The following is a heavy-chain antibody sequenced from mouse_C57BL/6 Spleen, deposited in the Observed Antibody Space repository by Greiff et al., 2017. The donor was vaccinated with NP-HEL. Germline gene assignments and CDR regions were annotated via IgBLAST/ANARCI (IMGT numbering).Heavy chain of an antibody. CDR1: GFTFSSYT. J-gene: IGHJ2*01. D-gene: IGHD2-5*01. CDR2: ISGGGGNT. Sequence: EVQVVESGGGLVKPGGSLKLSCAASGFTFSSYTMSWVRQTPEKRLEWVATISGGGGNTYYPDSVKGRFTISRDNAKNTLYLQMSSLRSEDTALYYCARRYSNYYYFDYWGQGTTLTVSS. V-gene: IGHV5-9*01. CDR3: ARRYSNYYYFDY.